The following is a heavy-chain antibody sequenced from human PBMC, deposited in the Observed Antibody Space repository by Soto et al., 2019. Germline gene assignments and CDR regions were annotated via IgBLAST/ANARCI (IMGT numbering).Heavy chain of an antibody. CDR1: GDPFGRLT. CDR2: IKPISDIT. CDR3: ARDPSTINKLIGVWFDP. Sequence: SVKGCLKASGDPFGRLTINLVRQAPGQGLEWMGGIKPISDITNYAQRFQGRVTFTADASTSTVYLELSSLRSEDTAMYYCARDPSTINKLIGVWFDPWGQGTMVTVSS. D-gene: IGHD4-4*01. J-gene: IGHJ5*02. V-gene: IGHV1-69*13.